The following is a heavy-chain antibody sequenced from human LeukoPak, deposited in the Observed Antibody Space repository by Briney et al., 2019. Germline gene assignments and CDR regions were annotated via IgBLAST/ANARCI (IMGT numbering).Heavy chain of an antibody. J-gene: IGHJ4*02. Sequence: PSETLSLTXTVSGGSISSYYWSWIRQPPGKGLEWIGYIYYSGSTNYNPSLKSRVTISVDTSKNQFSLKLSSVTAADTAVYYCARGHVGYCSSTSCYEFDYWGQRTLVTVSS. V-gene: IGHV4-59*01. CDR2: IYYSGST. CDR3: ARGHVGYCSSTSCYEFDY. CDR1: GGSISSYY. D-gene: IGHD2-2*01.